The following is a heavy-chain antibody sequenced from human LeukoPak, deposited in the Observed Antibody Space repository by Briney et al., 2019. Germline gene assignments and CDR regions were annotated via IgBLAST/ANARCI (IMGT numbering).Heavy chain of an antibody. D-gene: IGHD5-12*01. CDR3: ARDLVVATGPDY. J-gene: IGHJ4*02. CDR1: GFTFSDYS. V-gene: IGHV3-21*01. Sequence: PGGSLRLSCAASGFTFSDYSMNWVRQAPGKGLEWVSSISSTSSYIYYSDSVKGRFTISRDNAKNSLYLQMNSLRAEDTAVYYCARDLVVATGPDYWGQGALVTVSS. CDR2: ISSTSSYI.